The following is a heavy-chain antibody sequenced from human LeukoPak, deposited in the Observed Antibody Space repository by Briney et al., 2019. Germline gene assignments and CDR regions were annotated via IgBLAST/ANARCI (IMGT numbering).Heavy chain of an antibody. V-gene: IGHV3-23*01. D-gene: IGHD3-10*01. Sequence: PGGSLRLSCAASGFTFTTYAMNWVRQAPGKGLEWVSGLSGDGGYKYYADSAKGRFTISMDNSKNTLHLQMSSLRAEDTAIYYCTRDPSGSGPDFDFWGQGTLVIVSS. CDR2: LSGDGGYK. CDR3: TRDPSGSGPDFDF. J-gene: IGHJ4*02. CDR1: GFTFTTYA.